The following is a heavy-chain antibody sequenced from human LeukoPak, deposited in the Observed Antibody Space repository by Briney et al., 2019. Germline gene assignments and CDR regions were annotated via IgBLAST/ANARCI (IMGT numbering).Heavy chain of an antibody. Sequence: GESLKISCKGSGYLFTSYWIAWVRQMPGKGLEWMGIIYPADSDTRYSPSFQGQVTISADKSISTAFLRWTSLKASDAAIYYCARGRGTGSPIGPRYFDLWGRGTLVTVSS. CDR2: IYPADSDT. CDR1: GYLFTSYW. V-gene: IGHV5-51*01. D-gene: IGHD3-10*01. J-gene: IGHJ2*01. CDR3: ARGRGTGSPIGPRYFDL.